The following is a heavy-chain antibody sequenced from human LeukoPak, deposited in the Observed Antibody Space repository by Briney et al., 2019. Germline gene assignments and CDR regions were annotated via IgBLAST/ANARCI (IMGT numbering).Heavy chain of an antibody. V-gene: IGHV3-48*04. CDR2: ISSSCSTI. J-gene: IGHJ3*02. CDR1: GFTFSSYS. Sequence: GGSLRLSCAASGFTFSSYSMNWVRQAPGKGLEWVSYISSSCSTIYYADSVKGRFTISRDNAKNTLYLQMNSLRAEDTAVYYCARGGAYHAFDIWGQGTMVTVSS. CDR3: ARGGAYHAFDI. D-gene: IGHD2-15*01.